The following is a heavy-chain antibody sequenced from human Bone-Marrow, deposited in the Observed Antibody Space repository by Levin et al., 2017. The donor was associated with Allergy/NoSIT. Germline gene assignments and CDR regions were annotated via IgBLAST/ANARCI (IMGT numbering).Heavy chain of an antibody. CDR2: INHSGST. CDR3: ARGRWVAVAGKGYYYYMDV. J-gene: IGHJ6*03. D-gene: IGHD6-19*01. CDR1: GGSFSGYY. Sequence: SQTLSLTCAVYGGSFSGYYWSWIRQPPGKGLEWIGEINHSGSTNYNPSLKSRVTISVDTSKNQFSLKLSSVTAADTAVYYCARGRWVAVAGKGYYYYMDVWGKGTTVTVSS. V-gene: IGHV4-34*01.